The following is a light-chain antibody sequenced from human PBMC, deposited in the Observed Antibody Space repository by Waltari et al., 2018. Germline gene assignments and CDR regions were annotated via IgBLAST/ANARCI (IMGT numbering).Light chain of an antibody. CDR1: RSNIGRNY. V-gene: IGLV1-47*01. Sequence: QPVLTLPPSASGTPGQAVSISCSGRRSNIGRNYVYLYQQLPGTAPKLLIYNNDQRPSEVPHRFFGSKSDTSASLVISGLRSEDEGHYNCAAWDNSLSAWVFGGGTKLT. CDR2: NND. J-gene: IGLJ3*02. CDR3: AAWDNSLSAWV.